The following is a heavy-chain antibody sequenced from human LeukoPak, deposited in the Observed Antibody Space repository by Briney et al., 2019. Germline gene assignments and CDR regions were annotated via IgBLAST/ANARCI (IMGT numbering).Heavy chain of an antibody. CDR2: ISYDGSNK. V-gene: IGHV3-30*18. CDR1: GFTFSSYG. D-gene: IGHD6-19*01. J-gene: IGHJ4*02. Sequence: GGSLRLSCAASGFTFSSYGMHWVRQAPGKGLEWVAVISYDGSNKYYADSVKGRFTISRDNSKNTLYLQMNSLRAEDTAVYYCAKIPVAGTTTDYWGQGTPVTVSS. CDR3: AKIPVAGTTTDY.